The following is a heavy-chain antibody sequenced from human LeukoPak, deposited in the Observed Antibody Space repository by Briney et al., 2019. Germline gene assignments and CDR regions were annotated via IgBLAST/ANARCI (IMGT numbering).Heavy chain of an antibody. CDR3: ARGFWSGLPSGLAYMDV. V-gene: IGHV1-69*13. CDR1: GGTFSSYA. CDR2: IIPIFGTA. J-gene: IGHJ6*03. Sequence: SVKVSCKASGGTFSSYAISWVRQAPGQGLEWMGGIIPIFGTANYAQKFQVSVTIPADESTRTAYTELSSLRSEDTAVYYCARGFWSGLPSGLAYMDVWGKGTTVTVSS. D-gene: IGHD3-3*01.